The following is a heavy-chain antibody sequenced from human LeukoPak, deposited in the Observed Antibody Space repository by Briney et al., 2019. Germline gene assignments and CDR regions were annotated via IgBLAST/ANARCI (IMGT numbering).Heavy chain of an antibody. J-gene: IGHJ4*02. Sequence: KPGGSLRLSCAASGYTFTSYYMHWVRQAPGQGLEWMGIINPSGGSTSYAQKFQGRVTMTRDMSTSTVYMELSSLRSEDTAVYYCAREAVANRRDFDYWGQGTLVTVSS. CDR1: GYTFTSYY. CDR3: AREAVANRRDFDY. V-gene: IGHV1-46*01. CDR2: INPSGGST. D-gene: IGHD6-19*01.